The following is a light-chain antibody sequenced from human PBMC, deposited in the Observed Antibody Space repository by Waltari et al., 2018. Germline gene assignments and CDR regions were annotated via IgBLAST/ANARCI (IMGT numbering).Light chain of an antibody. Sequence: QSALTQPPSASGSPGQSVTISCPGTSSDVGNYNYVSWYQQHPGKAPKLICFGCSERHSGVPDRFSGSKSGNMASLTVSGLQAEDEADDYCSSYAGNNNHYVFGTGTKVTVL. CDR2: GCS. J-gene: IGLJ1*01. CDR3: SSYAGNNNHYV. CDR1: SSDVGNYNY. V-gene: IGLV2-8*01.